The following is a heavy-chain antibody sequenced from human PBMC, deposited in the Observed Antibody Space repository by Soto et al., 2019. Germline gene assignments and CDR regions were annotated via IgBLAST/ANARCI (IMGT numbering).Heavy chain of an antibody. CDR2: IFSNDEK. D-gene: IGHD2-15*01. CDR1: GFSLSNARMG. Sequence: QVTLKESGPVLVKPTETLTLTCTVSGFSLSNARMGVSWIRQPPGKALEGLAHIFSNDEKSYSTSLKSRLTISKDTSKSQVVLTMTNMEPVDTATYYCARGSCSGGSGSQYYYNYGMDVWGQGTTVTVSS. V-gene: IGHV2-26*01. J-gene: IGHJ6*02. CDR3: ARGSCSGGSGSQYYYNYGMDV.